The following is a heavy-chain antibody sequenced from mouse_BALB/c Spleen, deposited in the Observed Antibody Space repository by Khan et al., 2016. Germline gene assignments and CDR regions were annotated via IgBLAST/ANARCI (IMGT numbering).Heavy chain of an antibody. Sequence: EVELVESGGGLVQPGGSRKLSCAASGFTFSSFGMHWVRQAPEKGLEWVAYISSGSSTIYYADTVKGRFTISRDNPNSTRFLHMTNRRSEDTAMYYCARKESYDRYDGFDYWGQGTTLTVSS. CDR2: ISSGSSTI. CDR3: ARKESYDRYDGFDY. D-gene: IGHD2-12*01. CDR1: GFTFSSFG. V-gene: IGHV5-17*02. J-gene: IGHJ2*01.